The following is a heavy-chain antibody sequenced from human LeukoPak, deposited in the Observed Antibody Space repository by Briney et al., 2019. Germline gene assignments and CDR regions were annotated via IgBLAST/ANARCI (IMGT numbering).Heavy chain of an antibody. J-gene: IGHJ4*02. CDR3: ASLDTTVTLFDY. Sequence: SETLSLTCTVSGGFVSSYYWSWIRQPPGKGLGWIGYIYYSGSTNYNPSLKSRATISVDTSKNQFSLKLTSVTAADTAVYYCASLDTTVTLFDYWGQGTLVTVSS. CDR1: GGFVSSYY. D-gene: IGHD4-17*01. CDR2: IYYSGST. V-gene: IGHV4-59*08.